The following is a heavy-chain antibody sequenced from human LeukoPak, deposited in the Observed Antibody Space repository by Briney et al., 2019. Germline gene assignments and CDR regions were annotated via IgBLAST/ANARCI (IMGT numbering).Heavy chain of an antibody. D-gene: IGHD6-19*01. CDR2: IIPIFGTA. V-gene: IGHV1-69*13. Sequence: ASVKVSCKASGYTFTSYDINWVRQATGQGLEWMGGIIPIFGTANYAQKFQGRVTITADESTSTAYMELSSLRSEDTAVYYCARENPIAVWGQGTLVTVSS. J-gene: IGHJ4*02. CDR3: ARENPIAV. CDR1: GYTFTSYD.